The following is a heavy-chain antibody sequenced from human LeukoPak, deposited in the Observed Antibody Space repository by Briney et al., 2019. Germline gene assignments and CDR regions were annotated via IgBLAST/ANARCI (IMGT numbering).Heavy chain of an antibody. CDR2: IYPGDSYT. V-gene: IGHV5-51*01. CDR3: VRHDNVGVVRGIIPADAFDI. Sequence: GESLNISCKHSGYIFTSYWIGWVRQMPGKGLESMGIIYPGDSYTRYRPSFQGQVTISVEKSISTAYLQWGSLKASGIAMYYCVRHDNVGVVRGIIPADAFDIWGQGTMVTVSS. J-gene: IGHJ3*02. D-gene: IGHD3-10*01. CDR1: GYIFTSYW.